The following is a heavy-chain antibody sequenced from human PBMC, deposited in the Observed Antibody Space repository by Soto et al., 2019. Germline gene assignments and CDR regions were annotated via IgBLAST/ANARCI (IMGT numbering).Heavy chain of an antibody. Sequence: GGSLRLSCAASGFTFSGYYMGWFRQAPGKGLEWVSAISGSGGSRYYADSVKGRFTISRDNSKNTLYLQMNSLRAEDTAVYYCAKEVQLPHPDYWGQGTLVTVSS. D-gene: IGHD2-2*01. J-gene: IGHJ4*02. CDR2: ISGSGGSR. CDR1: GFTFSGYY. V-gene: IGHV3-23*01. CDR3: AKEVQLPHPDY.